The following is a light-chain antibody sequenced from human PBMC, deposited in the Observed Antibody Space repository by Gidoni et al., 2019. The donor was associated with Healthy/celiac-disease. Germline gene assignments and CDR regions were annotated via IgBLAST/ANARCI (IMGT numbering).Light chain of an antibody. CDR1: PSVSRY. V-gene: IGKV3-11*01. CDR3: QQRSNWLT. Sequence: IVLTPSPATLSLSAGESATVSCRASPSVSRYLDWYQQKPGQAPRLLISDASNRATGIPARFSGSGSGTDFTLTISSLEPEDFAVYYCQQRSNWLTVXGXTKVEIK. CDR2: DAS. J-gene: IGKJ4*01.